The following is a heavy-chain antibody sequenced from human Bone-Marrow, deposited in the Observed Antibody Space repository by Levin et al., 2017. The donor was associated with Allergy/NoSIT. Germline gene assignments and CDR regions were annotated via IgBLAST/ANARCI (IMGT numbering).Heavy chain of an antibody. CDR1: AVSFSSYS. CDR2: ISSSSAI. CDR3: AKGLRGYADFGMDV. J-gene: IGHJ6*02. V-gene: IGHV3-48*01. D-gene: IGHD5-12*01. Sequence: GGSLRLSCVTSAVSFSSYSFNWVRQAPGKGLEWLSHISSSSAIYYADSVKGRFTISRDNDKNSLLLEMNSLRAEDTAVYYCAKGLRGYADFGMDVWGQGITVTV.